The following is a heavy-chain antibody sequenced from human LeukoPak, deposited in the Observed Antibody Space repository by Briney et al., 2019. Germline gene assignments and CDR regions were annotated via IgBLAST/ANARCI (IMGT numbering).Heavy chain of an antibody. J-gene: IGHJ6*03. Sequence: PSETLTLTCTVSGGSISTTNSYWGWIRQPPGKGLEWIGNVDSSGTSHYNPSLRSRVTISVDTSKSHFSLKLTSVTAADTALYYCARLIDYGGFYFYYYMDVGGKGPRSPSP. CDR1: GGSISTTNSY. V-gene: IGHV4-39*02. CDR2: VDSSGTS. D-gene: IGHD4-17*01. CDR3: ARLIDYGGFYFYYYMDV.